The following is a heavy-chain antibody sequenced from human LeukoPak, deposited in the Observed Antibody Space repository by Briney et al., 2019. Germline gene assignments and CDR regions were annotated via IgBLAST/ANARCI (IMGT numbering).Heavy chain of an antibody. CDR2: IYHSGST. V-gene: IGHV4-30-2*01. CDR3: ARVGSSWYFDY. Sequence: SETLSLTCAVSGGSISSGGYSWSWIRQPPGKCLEWIGYIYHSGSTYYNPSLKNRVTISVDRSKNQFSLKLSSVTAADTAVYYCARVGSSWYFDYWGQGTLVTVSS. CDR1: GGSISSGGYS. D-gene: IGHD6-13*01. J-gene: IGHJ4*02.